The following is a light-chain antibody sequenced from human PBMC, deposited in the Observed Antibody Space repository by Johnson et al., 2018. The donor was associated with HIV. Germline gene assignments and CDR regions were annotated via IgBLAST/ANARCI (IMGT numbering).Light chain of an antibody. CDR1: SSNIEHNY. Sequence: QSVLTQPPSLSAAPGQKVTISCSGSSSNIEHNYISWYQQLPGTAPKLLIYENNKRPSGIPDRFSGSKSGTSATLGITGLQTGDEADYYCGTWDISLRSYVFGTATKVTVL. CDR2: ENN. CDR3: GTWDISLRSYV. J-gene: IGLJ1*01. V-gene: IGLV1-51*02.